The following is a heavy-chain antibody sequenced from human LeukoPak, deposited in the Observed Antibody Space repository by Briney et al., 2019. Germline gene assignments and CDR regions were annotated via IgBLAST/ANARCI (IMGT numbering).Heavy chain of an antibody. D-gene: IGHD6-19*01. CDR1: GGSVSSGSYY. Sequence: PSETLSLTRTVSGGSVSSGSYYWSWLRQPPGKGLEWIGYIYYSGSTNYNPSLKSRVTISVDTSKNQFSLKLSSVTAADTAVYYCASSSGWYYFGYWGQGTLVTVSS. V-gene: IGHV4-61*01. CDR2: IYYSGST. CDR3: ASSSGWYYFGY. J-gene: IGHJ4*02.